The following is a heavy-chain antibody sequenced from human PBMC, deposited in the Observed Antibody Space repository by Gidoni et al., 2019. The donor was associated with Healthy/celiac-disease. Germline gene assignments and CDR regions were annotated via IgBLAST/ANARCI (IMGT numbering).Heavy chain of an antibody. CDR2: IYYSGGT. CDR1: GGSISSSSYY. D-gene: IGHD3-10*01. J-gene: IGHJ6*02. V-gene: IGHV4-39*01. CDR3: ARLKLPPGRMDV. Sequence: QLQLQESGPGLVKPSATLSPTCTVSGGSISSSSYYWGWIRQPPGKGQEWIGSIYYSGGTYYNPSLKSRVTISVDTSRNQFSLKLSSVTAADTAVYYCARLKLPPGRMDVWGQGTTVTVSS.